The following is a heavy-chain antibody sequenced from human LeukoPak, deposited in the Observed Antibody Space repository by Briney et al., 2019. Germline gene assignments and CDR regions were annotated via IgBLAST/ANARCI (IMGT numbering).Heavy chain of an antibody. CDR3: GGQGYSASFYFLDF. J-gene: IGHJ4*02. CDR2: IYTTGAT. CDR1: SGSINSYY. D-gene: IGHD2-21*01. Sequence: SDTLSLTCTVSSGSINSYYWGWVRQPPGKGLEWIGRIYTTGATQYNPSLKSRVTKSIDTSTNQFSLNLRSITAADTAVYYCGGQGYSASFYFLDFWSQGTLVAVS. V-gene: IGHV4-4*07.